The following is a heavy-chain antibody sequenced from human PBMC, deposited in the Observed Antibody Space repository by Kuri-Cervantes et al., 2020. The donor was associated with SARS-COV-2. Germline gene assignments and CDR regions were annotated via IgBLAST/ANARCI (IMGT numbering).Heavy chain of an antibody. V-gene: IGHV3-21*01. CDR1: NFTFSTYT. Sequence: GESLKISCAASNFTFSTYTLHWVRQAPWKGLEWVSSISSGSSFIRYADSVMGRFTISRDNARNSLYLQMNSLRAEDTAVYYCARDGSPGWVLPRPLIYGMDVWGQGTTVTVSS. CDR2: ISSGSSFI. J-gene: IGHJ6*02. CDR3: ARDGSPGWVLPRPLIYGMDV. D-gene: IGHD6-6*01.